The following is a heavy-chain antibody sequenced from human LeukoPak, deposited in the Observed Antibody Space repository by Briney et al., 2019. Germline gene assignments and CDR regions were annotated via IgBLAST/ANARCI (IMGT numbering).Heavy chain of an antibody. J-gene: IGHJ5*02. CDR2: INHSGST. Sequence: SETLSLTCAVYGGSFSGYYWSWIRQPPGKGLGWIGEINHSGSTNYNPSLKNRVTISVDTSKNQFSLKLSSVTAADTAVYYCARIPYDILTGYPPTWFYPWGQGTLVTVSS. CDR3: ARIPYDILTGYPPTWFYP. CDR1: GGSFSGYY. D-gene: IGHD3-9*01. V-gene: IGHV4-34*01.